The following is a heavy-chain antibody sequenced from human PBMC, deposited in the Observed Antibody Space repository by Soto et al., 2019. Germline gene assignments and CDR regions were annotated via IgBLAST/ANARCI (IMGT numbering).Heavy chain of an antibody. Sequence: QVQLQESGPGLVKPSQTLSLTCTVSGGSISSGDQYWTWIRQPPGKGLEWIGYIDYSGRAFYNPSLKSRLIISLDTSIHQFSRKLTSVTSADTAVYYCASDRAHWYESRGRMDYWGRGILVTVSS. V-gene: IGHV4-30-4*01. J-gene: IGHJ4*02. CDR1: GGSISSGDQY. CDR3: ASDRAHWYESRGRMDY. CDR2: IDYSGRA. D-gene: IGHD3-22*01.